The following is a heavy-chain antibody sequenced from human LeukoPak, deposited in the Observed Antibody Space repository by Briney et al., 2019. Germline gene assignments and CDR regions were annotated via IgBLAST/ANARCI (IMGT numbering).Heavy chain of an antibody. CDR2: ISGTGANT. CDR3: AKTHSSGWLFDY. J-gene: IGHJ4*02. V-gene: IGHV3-23*01. Sequence: GGSLRLSCAASGFTFKNYGMSWVRQAPGKGLEWVSDISGTGANTYYADSVKGRFTISRDNSENTLYLQMNSLRAEDTAVYYCAKTHSSGWLFDYWGQGTLVSVSS. D-gene: IGHD6-19*01. CDR1: GFTFKNYG.